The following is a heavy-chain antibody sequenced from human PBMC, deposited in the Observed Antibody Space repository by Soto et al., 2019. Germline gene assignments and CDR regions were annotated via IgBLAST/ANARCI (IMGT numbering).Heavy chain of an antibody. CDR2: INPNSGGT. D-gene: IGHD6-13*01. Sequence: ASVKVSCKASGYTFTGYYMHWVRQAPGQGLEWMGWINPNSGGTNYAQKFQGWVTMTRDTSISTAYMELSRLRSDVTALYYCARVGYSSKDHYYYYGMDVWGQGTTVTVSS. CDR3: ARVGYSSKDHYYYYGMDV. CDR1: GYTFTGYY. V-gene: IGHV1-2*04. J-gene: IGHJ6*02.